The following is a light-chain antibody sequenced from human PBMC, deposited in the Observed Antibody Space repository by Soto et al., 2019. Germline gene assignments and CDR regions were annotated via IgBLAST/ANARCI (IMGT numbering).Light chain of an antibody. Sequence: DIQMTQSPSSLSASVGDRVSITCRASETISSNYLNWYQQKPGKAPKLLVYAASILHAEVPSRFTGSGFDTDFTLTISSLQPEDFAMYYCQQSFDTPYTFGQGTKVEI. J-gene: IGKJ2*01. CDR1: ETISSNY. CDR2: AAS. CDR3: QQSFDTPYT. V-gene: IGKV1-39*01.